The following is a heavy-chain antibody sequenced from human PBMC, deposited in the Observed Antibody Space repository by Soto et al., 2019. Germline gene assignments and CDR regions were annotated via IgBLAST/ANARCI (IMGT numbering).Heavy chain of an antibody. D-gene: IGHD5-12*01. V-gene: IGHV4-34*01. CDR2: VKDGGST. Sequence: QVQLQQWGAGLLKPSETLSLTCTVTGGSLTGYYWSWIRQPPGKGLEWIGEVKDGGSTNYNQSLRGRVAISADTSKHHFSLRLNSVTGADTAVYFCESGQEGIVATHWDQGALVTVSS. CDR1: GGSLTGYY. CDR3: ESGQEGIVATH. J-gene: IGHJ4*02.